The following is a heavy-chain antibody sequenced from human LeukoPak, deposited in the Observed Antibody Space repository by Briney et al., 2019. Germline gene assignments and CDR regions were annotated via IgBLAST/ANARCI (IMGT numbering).Heavy chain of an antibody. D-gene: IGHD6-6*01. CDR1: GYSLTSYW. CDR3: ARLQYSSSSEDY. CDR2: IYPGDSDT. J-gene: IGHJ4*02. V-gene: IGHV5-51*01. Sequence: GGSLKISCKGFGYSLTSYWVGWGRQIAGKSPEGMGIIYPGDSDTRYSPSFQGQVTISADKSISTAYLQWSSLKASDTAMYYCARLQYSSSSEDYWGQGTLVTVSS.